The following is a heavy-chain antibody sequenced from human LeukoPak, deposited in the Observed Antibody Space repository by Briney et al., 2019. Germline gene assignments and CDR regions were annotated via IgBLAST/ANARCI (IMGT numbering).Heavy chain of an antibody. CDR3: ARDLVGATGY. CDR2: IWYDGSNK. D-gene: IGHD1-26*01. J-gene: IGHJ4*02. CDR1: GFTFSSYA. Sequence: PGGSLRLSCAASGFTFSSYAMSWVRQAPGKGLEWVAVIWYDGSNKYYADSVKGRFTISRDNSKNTLYLQMNSLRAEDTAVYYCARDLVGATGYWGQGTLVTVSS. V-gene: IGHV3-33*08.